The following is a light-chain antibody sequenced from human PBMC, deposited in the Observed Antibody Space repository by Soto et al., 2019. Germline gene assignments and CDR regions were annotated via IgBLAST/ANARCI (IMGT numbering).Light chain of an antibody. CDR3: SSYTSSSTYI. CDR1: SSDVDDHNY. V-gene: IGLV2-14*03. CDR2: DVS. J-gene: IGLJ1*01. Sequence: QRALSQPASVSRSPGHSITITCTGTSSDVDDHNYVSWYQHHPGKAPNLMVYDVSNLPSWVSIRFSGSKSANTACLTISVLQAEEEADYFCSSYTSSSTYIFGTGTKVTV.